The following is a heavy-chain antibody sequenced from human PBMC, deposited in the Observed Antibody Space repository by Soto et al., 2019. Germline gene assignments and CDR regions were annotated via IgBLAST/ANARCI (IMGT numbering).Heavy chain of an antibody. V-gene: IGHV3-21*01. CDR2: ISRSSSYI. CDR1: GFTFSSYS. J-gene: IGHJ4*02. CDR3: ARGPGVVPNY. Sequence: GGSLRLSCAASGFTFSSYSMNWVRQAPGKGLEWVSSISRSSSYIYYADSVKGRFTISRDNAKNSLYLQMNSLRAEDTAVYYCARGPGVVPNYWGQGTLVTVSS. D-gene: IGHD2-8*02.